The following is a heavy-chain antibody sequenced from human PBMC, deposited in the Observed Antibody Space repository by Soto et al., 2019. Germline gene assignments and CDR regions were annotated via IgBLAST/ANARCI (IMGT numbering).Heavy chain of an antibody. V-gene: IGHV3-33*01. J-gene: IGHJ4*02. Sequence: QVQLVESGGGVVQPGRSLRLSCAASGFTFSSYGMHWVRQAPGKGLEWVAVIWYDGSNKYYADSVKGRFTISRDNSKNTLYLQMNSVRAEDTAVYYSARGPMITCGGVLDYWGQGTLVTVSS. CDR1: GFTFSSYG. CDR2: IWYDGSNK. D-gene: IGHD3-16*01. CDR3: ARGPMITCGGVLDY.